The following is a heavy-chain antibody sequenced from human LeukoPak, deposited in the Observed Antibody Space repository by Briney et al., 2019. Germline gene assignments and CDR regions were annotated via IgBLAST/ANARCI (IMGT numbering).Heavy chain of an antibody. V-gene: IGHV4-61*02. D-gene: IGHD3-3*01. Sequence: KPSQTLSLTCTVSGDSISSDNYYWSWIRQSAGKGLEWIGRIDGAGRTNYNPSLKSRVTMSVDTSKNQFSLKLSSVTAADTAVYYCARGGVGIVDYWGQGTLVTVSS. CDR1: GDSISSDNYY. CDR3: ARGGVGIVDY. J-gene: IGHJ4*02. CDR2: IDGAGRT.